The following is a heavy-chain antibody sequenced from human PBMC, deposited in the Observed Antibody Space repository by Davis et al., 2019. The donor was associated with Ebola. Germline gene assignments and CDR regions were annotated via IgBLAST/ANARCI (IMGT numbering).Heavy chain of an antibody. D-gene: IGHD6-19*01. J-gene: IGHJ4*02. Sequence: PGGSLRLSCAASGFTFSDYYMSWIRQAPGKGLEWVANIKPDGSEKYYVDSVKGRFTISRDNAKNSLYLQMNSLRAEDTAVYYCAKDRGKIAVAGTFDYWGQGTLVTASS. CDR2: IKPDGSEK. V-gene: IGHV3-7*03. CDR3: AKDRGKIAVAGTFDY. CDR1: GFTFSDYY.